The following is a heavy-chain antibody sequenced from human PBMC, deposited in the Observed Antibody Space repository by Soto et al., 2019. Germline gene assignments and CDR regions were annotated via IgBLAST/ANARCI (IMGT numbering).Heavy chain of an antibody. CDR1: GYTFSSYG. V-gene: IGHV1-18*01. J-gene: IGHJ4*02. CDR3: ARVYGGTGGYGPLVGDY. CDR2: ISAYNVNT. Sequence: QVQMVQSGAEVKKPGASVKVSCKASGYTFSSYGISWVRQAPGQGLEWMGWISAYNVNTNYAEKFQGRVTMTTDTATSTAYMELRSLRSDDTAVYYCARVYGGTGGYGPLVGDYWGQGTLVTVSS. D-gene: IGHD5-12*01.